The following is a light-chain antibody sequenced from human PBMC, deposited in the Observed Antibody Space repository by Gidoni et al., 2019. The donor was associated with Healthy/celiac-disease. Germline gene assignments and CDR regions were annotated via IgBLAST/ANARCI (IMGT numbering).Light chain of an antibody. J-gene: IGLJ1*01. CDR2: EVS. V-gene: IGLV2-14*01. CDR3: SSDTSSSTYV. Sequence: QSALTQPASVSGSPGQSITISCTGTSGDVGGYNSVSWYQQYPGKAPKLMIYEVSNRPSGVSDRFSGSKSGNTASLTISGLQAEDEADYYCSSDTSSSTYVFGTGTKVTVL. CDR1: SGDVGGYNS.